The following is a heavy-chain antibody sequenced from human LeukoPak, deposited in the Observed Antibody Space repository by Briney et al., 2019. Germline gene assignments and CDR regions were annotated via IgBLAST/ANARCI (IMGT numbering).Heavy chain of an antibody. CDR1: GYTFNTCG. CDR3: ARVTDIVATNWAGFVDY. J-gene: IGHJ4*02. D-gene: IGHD5-12*01. V-gene: IGHV5-51*01. Sequence: PGGSLSLSCAASGYTFNTCGMGWVRQAPGKGLEWMGIIYPGDSDTRYSPSFQGQVTISADKSISTAYLQWSSLKASDTAMYYCARVTDIVATNWAGFVDYWGQGTLVTVSS. CDR2: IYPGDSDT.